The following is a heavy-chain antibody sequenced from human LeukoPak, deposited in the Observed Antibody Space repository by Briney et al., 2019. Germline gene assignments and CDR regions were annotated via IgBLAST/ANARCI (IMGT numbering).Heavy chain of an antibody. D-gene: IGHD1-26*01. CDR1: GYTFTGYY. Sequence: GASVKVSCKASGYTFTGYYIHWVRQAPGQGLEWMGWINPNSGGTNYAQKFQGRATMTRDTSISTAYMELSSLRSDDTAVYYCARTISPNRYTGSFPFYFDYWGQGTLVTVSS. V-gene: IGHV1-2*02. CDR3: ARTISPNRYTGSFPFYFDY. J-gene: IGHJ4*02. CDR2: INPNSGGT.